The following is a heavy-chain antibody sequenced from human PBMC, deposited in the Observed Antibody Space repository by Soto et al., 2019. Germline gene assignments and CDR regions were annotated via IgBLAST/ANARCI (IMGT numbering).Heavy chain of an antibody. CDR1: GFSFSSFG. CDR2: VSSDGNTR. V-gene: IGHV3-30*18. J-gene: IGHJ4*01. Sequence: GGSLRLSCVASGFSFSSFGIHWVRQAPGKGLEWVAVVSSDGNTRYYADSVKGRFTISRDNSKNTLYLQMDSLRPADTAVYYCAKEIAVAGDLDYWGHGTLVTVSS. CDR3: AKEIAVAGDLDY. D-gene: IGHD6-19*01.